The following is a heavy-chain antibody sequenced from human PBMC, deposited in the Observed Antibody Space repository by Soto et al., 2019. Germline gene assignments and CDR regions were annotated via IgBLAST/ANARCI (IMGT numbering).Heavy chain of an antibody. V-gene: IGHV3-53*01. CDR1: GFIVSSNY. CDR3: ARSPWGGPFDY. D-gene: IGHD7-27*01. CDR2: IYSGGST. J-gene: IGHJ4*02. Sequence: EVQLVESGGGLIQPGGSLRLSCTASGFIVSSNYMSWVRQAPGKGLEWVSVIYSGGSTYYGDSVKGRFTISRDNSKNTLYLQMNKLRAEDTAVYHCARSPWGGPFDYWGQGTLVTVSS.